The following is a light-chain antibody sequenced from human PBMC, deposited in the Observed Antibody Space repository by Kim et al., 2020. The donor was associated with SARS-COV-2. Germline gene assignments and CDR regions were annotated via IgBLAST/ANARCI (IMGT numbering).Light chain of an antibody. V-gene: IGLV1-40*01. CDR3: RSYDSSLSGFVI. CDR1: SSNIGAGYD. J-gene: IGLJ2*01. Sequence: VTSSCTGSSSNIGAGYDVHWYQQLPGTAPKLLIYGNSRRPSGIPDRFSGSKSGTSASLAITGLQAEDEADYYCRSYDSSLSGFVIFGGGTQLTVL. CDR2: GNS.